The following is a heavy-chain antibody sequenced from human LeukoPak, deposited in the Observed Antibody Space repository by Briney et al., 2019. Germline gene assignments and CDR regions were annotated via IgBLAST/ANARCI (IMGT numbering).Heavy chain of an antibody. V-gene: IGHV3-9*01. CDR3: AKGSGQYGAYDSSGLDY. CDR1: GFTFDDYA. J-gene: IGHJ4*02. D-gene: IGHD3-22*01. Sequence: SLRFSCAASGFTFDDYAMHWVRQAPGKGLEWVSGISWNGGRIGYADSVKGRFAISRDNAKNSLYLQMSSLRAEDTAFYYCAKGSGQYGAYDSSGLDYWGQGTLVTVSS. CDR2: ISWNGGRI.